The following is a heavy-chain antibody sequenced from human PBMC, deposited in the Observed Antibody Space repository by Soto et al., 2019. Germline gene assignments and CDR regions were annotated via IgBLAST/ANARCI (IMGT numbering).Heavy chain of an antibody. CDR1: GGTFNTYA. CDR3: AKEAGDH. CDR2: IIPIFGIK. J-gene: IGHJ4*02. V-gene: IGHV1-69*01. Sequence: QMQLVQSGAEVKERGSSVKISCKTSGGTFNTYALTWVRQAPGQGLEWIGGIIPIFGIKNVAQRFQGRVTINADASLTTAYMEMTSLMSDDTAAYYCAKEAGDHWGQGTLVTVSS. D-gene: IGHD3-10*01.